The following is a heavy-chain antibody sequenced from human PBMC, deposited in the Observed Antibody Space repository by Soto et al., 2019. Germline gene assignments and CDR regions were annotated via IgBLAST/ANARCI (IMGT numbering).Heavy chain of an antibody. J-gene: IGHJ5*02. CDR3: VRCVQKKTVITQDHWFAP. D-gene: IGHD3-10*01. CDR1: GGTISTSS. Sequence: PSETPSLTCTVSGGTISTSSWNWIRQAPGKGLEWIGCVYYTGNTNYNPSLKSRVTMSLDTSKNQFSPKLSSVTAADTAVYYCVRCVQKKTVITQDHWFAPWGQGTRVTVSS. V-gene: IGHV4-59*08. CDR2: VYYTGNT.